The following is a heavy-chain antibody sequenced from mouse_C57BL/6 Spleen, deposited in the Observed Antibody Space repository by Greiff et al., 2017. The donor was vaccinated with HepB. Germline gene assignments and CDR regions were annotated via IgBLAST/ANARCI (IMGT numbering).Heavy chain of an antibody. D-gene: IGHD2-3*01. V-gene: IGHV2-9-1*01. CDR2: IWTGGGT. Sequence: VKLVESGPGLVAPSQSLSITCTVSGFSLTSYAISWVRQPPGKGLEWLGVIWTGGGTNYNSALKSRLSISKDNSKSQVFLKMNSLQTDDTARYYCARNGGYYGGSYFDYWGQGTTLTVSS. CDR1: GFSLTSYA. CDR3: ARNGGYYGGSYFDY. J-gene: IGHJ2*01.